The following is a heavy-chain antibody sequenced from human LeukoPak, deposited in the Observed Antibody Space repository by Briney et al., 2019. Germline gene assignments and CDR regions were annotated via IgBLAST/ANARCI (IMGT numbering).Heavy chain of an antibody. J-gene: IGHJ6*03. Sequence: GASVEVSCKASGGTFSSYAISWVRQAPGQGLEWMGGIIPIFGTANYAQKFQGRVTITADESTSTAYMELSSLRSEDTAVYYCARAPIAEYSHGGYYYYMDVWGKGTTVTISS. D-gene: IGHD5-18*01. CDR3: ARAPIAEYSHGGYYYYMDV. V-gene: IGHV1-69*01. CDR2: IIPIFGTA. CDR1: GGTFSSYA.